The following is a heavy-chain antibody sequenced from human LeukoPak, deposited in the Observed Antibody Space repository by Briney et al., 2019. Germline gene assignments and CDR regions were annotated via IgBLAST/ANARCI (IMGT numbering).Heavy chain of an antibody. V-gene: IGHV4-34*01. D-gene: IGHD6-13*01. Sequence: PSETLSLTCAVYGGSFSGYYWSWIRQPPGKGLEWIGEINHSGSTNYNPSLKSRVTISVDTSKHQFSLKLSSVTAADTAVYYCARVRSRYSSSWLYYWGQGTLVTVSS. CDR2: INHSGST. J-gene: IGHJ4*02. CDR3: ARVRSRYSSSWLYY. CDR1: GGSFSGYY.